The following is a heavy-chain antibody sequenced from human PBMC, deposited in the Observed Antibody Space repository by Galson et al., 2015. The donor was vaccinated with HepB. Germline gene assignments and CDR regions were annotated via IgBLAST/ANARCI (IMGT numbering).Heavy chain of an antibody. CDR2: IIPIFGTA. V-gene: IGHV1-69*13. D-gene: IGHD6-6*01. CDR1: GGTFSSYA. Sequence: SVKVSCRASGGTFSSYAISWVRRAPGQGLEWMGGIIPIFGTANYAQKFQGRVTITADESTSTAYMELSSLRSEDTAVYYCSGGSSPGYYYYYYGMDAWGQGTTVTVSS. CDR3: SGGSSPGYYYYYYGMDA. J-gene: IGHJ6*02.